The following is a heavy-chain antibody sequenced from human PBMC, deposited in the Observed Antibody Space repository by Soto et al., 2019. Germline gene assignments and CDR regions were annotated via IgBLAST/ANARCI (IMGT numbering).Heavy chain of an antibody. Sequence: SETLSLTCAVSGGSISSSYWWTWVRQAPGKGLQWIGEIYHSGTTYYNPPLKSRVIISVDTSKKQFSLKLTSVTAADTAVYYCARDGRVTYGMDVWGHGTTVTVSS. CDR3: ARDGRVTYGMDV. CDR1: GGSISSSYW. CDR2: IYHSGTT. V-gene: IGHV4-4*02. J-gene: IGHJ6*02.